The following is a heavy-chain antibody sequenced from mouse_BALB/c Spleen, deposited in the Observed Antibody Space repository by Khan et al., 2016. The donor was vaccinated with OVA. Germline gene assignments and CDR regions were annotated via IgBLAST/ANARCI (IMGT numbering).Heavy chain of an antibody. D-gene: IGHD4-1*01. J-gene: IGHJ3*01. CDR2: ISSGGDYT. CDR3: ASHLTGSFAY. Sequence: EVELVESGGDLVKPGGSLKLSCAASGFTFSSYSMSWVRQTPDKRLEWVATISSGGDYTYYPDNVKGRFTISRENAKNTSYLQMRSLKSEDTAMYYCASHLTGSFAYWGQGTLVTVSA. CDR1: GFTFSSYS. V-gene: IGHV5-6*01.